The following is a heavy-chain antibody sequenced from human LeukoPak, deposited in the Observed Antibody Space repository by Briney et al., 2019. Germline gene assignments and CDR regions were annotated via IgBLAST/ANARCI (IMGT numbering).Heavy chain of an antibody. CDR3: ARDRVGYSSGWFDY. J-gene: IGHJ4*02. CDR2: INPNSGGT. D-gene: IGHD6-19*01. Sequence: GASVKVSCKASGYTFTGYYMHWVRQAPGQGLEWMGWINPNSGGTNYAQKFQGRVTMTRDTSISTAYMELSRLRSDDTAVYYCARDRVGYSSGWFDYWGQGTLVTVSS. V-gene: IGHV1-2*02. CDR1: GYTFTGYY.